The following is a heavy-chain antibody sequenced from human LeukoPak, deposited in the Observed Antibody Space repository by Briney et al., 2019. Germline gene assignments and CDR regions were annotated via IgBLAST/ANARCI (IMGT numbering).Heavy chain of an antibody. CDR1: GFTFSDYY. V-gene: IGHV3-11*04. Sequence: PGGSLRLSCAASGFTFSDYYMSWIRQAPGKGLEWVSYISSSGTTIYYADSVKGRFTISRDNAKNSLYLQMSSLRVEDTAVYYCTRDPRHFDSCGQGTLVTVSS. CDR2: ISSSGTTI. CDR3: TRDPRHFDS. D-gene: IGHD6-6*01. J-gene: IGHJ5*01.